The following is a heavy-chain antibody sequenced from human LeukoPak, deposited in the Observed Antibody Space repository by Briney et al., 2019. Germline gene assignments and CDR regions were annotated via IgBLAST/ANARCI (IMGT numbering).Heavy chain of an antibody. D-gene: IGHD6-13*01. J-gene: IGHJ4*02. V-gene: IGHV3-48*04. CDR2: ISSSGSTI. CDR3: ARLPGIATIDY. Sequence: GGSLRLSCAASGFTFSSYWMHWVRQAPGKGLEWVSYISSSGSTIYYADSVKGRFTISRDNAKNSLYLQMNSLRAEDTAVYYCARLPGIATIDYWGQGTLVTVSS. CDR1: GFTFSSYW.